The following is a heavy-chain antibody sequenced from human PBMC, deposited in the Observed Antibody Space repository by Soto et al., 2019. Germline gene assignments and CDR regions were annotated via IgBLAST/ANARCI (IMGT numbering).Heavy chain of an antibody. V-gene: IGHV1-18*04. Sequence: EASVKVSCKASGYTFTSYGISWVRQAPGQGLEWMGWISAYNGNTNYAQKLQGRVTMTTDTSTSTAYMELRSLRSDDTAVYYCARRYYYDSSGYRTTRKYYFDYWGQGTLVTVSS. D-gene: IGHD3-22*01. CDR1: GYTFTSYG. CDR2: ISAYNGNT. CDR3: ARRYYYDSSGYRTTRKYYFDY. J-gene: IGHJ4*02.